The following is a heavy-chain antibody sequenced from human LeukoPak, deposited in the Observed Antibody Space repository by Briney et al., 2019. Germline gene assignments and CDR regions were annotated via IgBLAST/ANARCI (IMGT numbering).Heavy chain of an antibody. CDR2: VDYSGGDT. Sequence: GGSLRLSCIASGFTLSSDEMSWIRQAPREGLGWGSSVDYSGGDTHYADSVMGRFTISRDNSKNTLYLQLNSLSGDDTAVYYCARNGGWYGVSWGQGTLVTVPS. J-gene: IGHJ4*02. CDR3: ARNGGWYGVS. CDR1: GFTLSSDE. D-gene: IGHD6-19*01. V-gene: IGHV3-23*01.